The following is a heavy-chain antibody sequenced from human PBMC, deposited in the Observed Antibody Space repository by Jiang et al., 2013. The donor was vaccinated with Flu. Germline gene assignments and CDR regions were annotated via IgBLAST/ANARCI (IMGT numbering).Heavy chain of an antibody. D-gene: IGHD2-21*01. Sequence: VQLVESGAEVKKPGASVKVSCKASGYTFTGYYMHWVRQAPGQGLEWMGWINPDSGGTNYAQKFQGRVTMTRDTSITTAYMELSRLRSDDTALYYCARMNYCAADCYVGGAYDFWGQGTMLTVSS. CDR1: GYTFTGYY. CDR3: ARMNYCAADCYVGGAYDF. CDR2: INPDSGGT. J-gene: IGHJ3*01. V-gene: IGHV1-2*02.